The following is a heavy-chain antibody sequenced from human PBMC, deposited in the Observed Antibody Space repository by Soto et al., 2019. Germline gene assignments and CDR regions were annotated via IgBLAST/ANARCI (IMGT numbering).Heavy chain of an antibody. J-gene: IGHJ3*02. CDR1: GGSISSSSYY. V-gene: IGHV4-39*01. D-gene: IGHD3-10*01. CDR2: IYYSGST. CDR3: ARHWRYGRTFDI. Sequence: KPSETLSLTCTVSGGSISSSSYYWGWIRQPPGKGLGWIGSIYYSGSTYYNPSLKSRVTISVDTSKNQFSLKLSSVTAADTAVYYCARHWRYGRTFDIWGQGTMVTVSS.